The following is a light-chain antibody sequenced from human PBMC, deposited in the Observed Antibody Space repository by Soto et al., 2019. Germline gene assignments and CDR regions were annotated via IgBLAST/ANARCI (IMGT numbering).Light chain of an antibody. V-gene: IGKV1-5*01. CDR1: QSLNDW. CDR3: QQYHSAPWT. CDR2: DAS. Sequence: DFQMTQSPSTLYSSVGDRVTITCRASQSLNDWLAWYQQKPGKAPKLLIYDASTLQSGVPSRFSGSRSGTEFTLTISSLQAEDFATYYCQQYHSAPWTFGQGTKVAVK. J-gene: IGKJ1*01.